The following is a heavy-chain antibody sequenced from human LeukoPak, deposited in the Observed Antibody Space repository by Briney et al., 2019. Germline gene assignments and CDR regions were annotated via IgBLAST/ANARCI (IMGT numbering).Heavy chain of an antibody. CDR1: GDSISSDGYY. D-gene: IGHD3-22*01. J-gene: IGHJ4*02. CDR3: ARGRRFYYDSFI. CDR2: IYDNGHT. V-gene: IGHV4-31*03. Sequence: SETLSLICTVSGDSISSDGYYWSWVRQHPGKGLEYTGHIYDNGHTYYNPPLRGRVTISVDTTKNHFSLKLSSVAVADTAVYYGARGRRFYYDSFIWGQGTLVSVSS.